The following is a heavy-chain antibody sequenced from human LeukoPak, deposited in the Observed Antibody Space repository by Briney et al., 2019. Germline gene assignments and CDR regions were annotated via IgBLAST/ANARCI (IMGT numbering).Heavy chain of an antibody. V-gene: IGHV4-30-2*01. D-gene: IGHD3-10*01. CDR3: ARDIIGGRPHAFDI. Sequence: SETLSLTCTVSGGSISSGGYYWSWIRQPPGKGLEWIGYIYHSGSTYYNPSLKSRVTISVDRSKNQFSLKLSSVTAADTAVYYCARDIIGGRPHAFDIWGQGTMVTVSS. CDR1: GGSISSGGYY. J-gene: IGHJ3*02. CDR2: IYHSGST.